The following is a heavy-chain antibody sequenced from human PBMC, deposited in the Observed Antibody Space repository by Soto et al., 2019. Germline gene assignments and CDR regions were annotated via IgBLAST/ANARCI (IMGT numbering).Heavy chain of an antibody. V-gene: IGHV1-46*01. CDR3: ARSYYDYVWGSYRSAHFDY. Sequence: ASXKVSCKASGYTFTSYYMHCVRQPPGQGLEWMGIINPSGDSTSYAQKFQGRVTMTRDTSTSTVYMELSSLRSEDTAVYYCARSYYDYVWGSYRSAHFDYWGQGTLVTVSS. D-gene: IGHD3-16*02. CDR2: INPSGDST. CDR1: GYTFTSYY. J-gene: IGHJ4*02.